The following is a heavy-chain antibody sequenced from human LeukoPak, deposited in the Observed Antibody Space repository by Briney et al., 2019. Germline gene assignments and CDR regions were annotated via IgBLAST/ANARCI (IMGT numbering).Heavy chain of an antibody. CDR1: GFTVSSDY. CDR3: ARDSHKLHSSAYFYFSDY. CDR2: ICSGGNT. D-gene: IGHD3-22*01. J-gene: IGHJ4*02. V-gene: IGHV3-66*02. Sequence: PGGSLRLSCAASGFTVSSDYMGWVRQAPGKGLEYVSIICSGGNTYYADSVKGRFTISRDNSKNTLYLQMNSLRAEDTAVYYCARDSHKLHSSAYFYFSDYWGQGTLVSVSS.